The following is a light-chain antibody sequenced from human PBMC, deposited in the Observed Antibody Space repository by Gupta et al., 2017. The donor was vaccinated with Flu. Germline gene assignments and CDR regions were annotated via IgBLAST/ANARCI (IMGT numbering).Light chain of an antibody. Sequence: DIQMTQPPSSLSASVGDRVIITCRASQSISSYLNWYQQKPGKAPKLLIYAASSLQSGVPSRFSGSGSGTDFTLTISSLQPEDFATYYCQQSYSTPWTFGQGTKVE. CDR3: QQSYSTPWT. J-gene: IGKJ1*01. CDR2: AAS. V-gene: IGKV1-39*01. CDR1: QSISSY.